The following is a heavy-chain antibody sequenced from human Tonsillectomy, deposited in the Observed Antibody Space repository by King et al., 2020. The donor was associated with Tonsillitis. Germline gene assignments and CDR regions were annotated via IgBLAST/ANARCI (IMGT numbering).Heavy chain of an antibody. Sequence: VQLQQSGPGLVKPSQTLSLTCAISGDSFSSNTASWSWLRQSPSRGREWLGKTKYRSKWYNDYAVSVKSRITINPDTSKNQFSMQLNSVTPEDTAVYYCEGGGAGDVIWGQGTMGTVSS. J-gene: IGHJ3*02. CDR2: TKYRSKWYN. D-gene: IGHD3-16*01. CDR1: GDSFSSNTAS. V-gene: IGHV6-1*01. CDR3: EGGGAGDVI.